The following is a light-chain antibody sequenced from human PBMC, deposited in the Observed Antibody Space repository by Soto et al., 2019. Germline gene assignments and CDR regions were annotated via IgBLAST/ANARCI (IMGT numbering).Light chain of an antibody. V-gene: IGKV3-15*01. J-gene: IGKJ1*01. Sequence: IVMTQSPATLSVSPGEVDTLSCRASQSISSNLAWYQQKPGQAPRLIYGASTRATGVPARFSGSGSGTEFTLTISSLQSEDFAVYYCQQYNNWPRTFGQGTKVDIK. CDR1: QSISSN. CDR3: QQYNNWPRT. CDR2: GAS.